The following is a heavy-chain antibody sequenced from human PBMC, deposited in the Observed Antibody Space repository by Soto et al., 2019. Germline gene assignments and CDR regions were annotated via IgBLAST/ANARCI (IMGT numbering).Heavy chain of an antibody. D-gene: IGHD1-26*01. CDR2: IYPGDSDT. Sequence: GGSLRLSCKGSGYSFTSYWIGWVRQMPGKGLEWMGIIYPGDSDTRYSPSFQGQVTISADKSISTAYLQWSSLNASDTAMYYCARVPAGYYAFDIWGQGTMVTVSS. J-gene: IGHJ3*02. CDR3: ARVPAGYYAFDI. V-gene: IGHV5-51*01. CDR1: GYSFTSYW.